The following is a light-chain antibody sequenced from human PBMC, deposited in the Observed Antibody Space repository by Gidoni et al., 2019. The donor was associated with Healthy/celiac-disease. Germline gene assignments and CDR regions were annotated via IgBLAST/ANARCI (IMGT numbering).Light chain of an antibody. V-gene: IGLV3-25*03. CDR1: ALAKQY. CDR2: KDS. CDR3: QSAASSTTYVV. Sequence: SYELTQPPSVSVSPGQTARITCSGDALAKQYAYWYQQKPGQAPILVMYKDSERPSGIPGRFSGSSSGTTVTLTISGVQAKDEADYYCQSAASSTTYVVFGGGTKLTVL. J-gene: IGLJ2*01.